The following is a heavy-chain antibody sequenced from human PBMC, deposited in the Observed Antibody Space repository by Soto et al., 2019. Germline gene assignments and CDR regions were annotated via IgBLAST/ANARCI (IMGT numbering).Heavy chain of an antibody. Sequence: EEQLLESGGGLVQPGGSLRLSCAASGFTFSSHAMSWVRQAPGKGLEWVSGISGSGSTYHADSVKGRFTISRDNSKNTLYLQMNSLRAEDTAVYYCAKVPVGSGSHAPIYYGMDVWGQGTTVTVPS. CDR2: ISGSGST. J-gene: IGHJ6*02. V-gene: IGHV3-23*01. D-gene: IGHD3-10*01. CDR3: AKVPVGSGSHAPIYYGMDV. CDR1: GFTFSSHA.